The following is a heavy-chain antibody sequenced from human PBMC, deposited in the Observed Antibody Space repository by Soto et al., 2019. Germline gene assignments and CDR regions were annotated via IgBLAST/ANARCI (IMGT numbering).Heavy chain of an antibody. D-gene: IGHD6-13*01. CDR2: IYYSGST. Sequence: LCGGSISSSSYYWGWIRQPPGKGLEWIGSIYYSGSTYYNPSLKSRVTISVDTSKNQFSLKLSSVTAADTAVYYCAREEAAAGFDYWGQGTLVTVSS. V-gene: IGHV4-39*02. J-gene: IGHJ4*02. CDR1: GGSISSSSYY. CDR3: AREEAAAGFDY.